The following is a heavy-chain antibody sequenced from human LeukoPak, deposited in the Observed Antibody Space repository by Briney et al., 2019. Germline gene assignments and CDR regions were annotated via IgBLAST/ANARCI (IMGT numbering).Heavy chain of an antibody. Sequence: ASGTLSLTCTVSGGSISSGGYYWSWIRQPPGKGLEWIGYIYHSGSTYYNPSLKSRVTISVDRSKNQFSLKLSSVTAADTAVYYCARDLDYGDSNWFDPWGQGTLVTVSS. V-gene: IGHV4-30-2*01. CDR2: IYHSGST. CDR1: GGSISSGGYY. D-gene: IGHD4-17*01. CDR3: ARDLDYGDSNWFDP. J-gene: IGHJ5*02.